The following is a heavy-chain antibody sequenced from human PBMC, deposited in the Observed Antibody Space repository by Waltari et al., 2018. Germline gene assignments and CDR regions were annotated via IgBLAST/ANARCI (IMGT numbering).Heavy chain of an antibody. J-gene: IGHJ2*01. CDR1: GFDFYDYA. CDR2: VSWSGATV. CDR3: AASRGVYWYFDF. V-gene: IGHV3-9*01. D-gene: IGHD3-16*01. Sequence: EVQLVESGGGLVQPGRSLRLSCAASGFDFYDYAMHWVRQVPGKGLVWVSVVSWSGATVGYADSVNGRFAISRDNAKNSLYLQMNSLRVEDTAFYYCAASRGVYWYFDFWGRGTLVSVSS.